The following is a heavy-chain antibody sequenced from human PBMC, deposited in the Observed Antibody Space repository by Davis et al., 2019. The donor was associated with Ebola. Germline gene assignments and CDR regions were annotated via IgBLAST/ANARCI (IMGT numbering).Heavy chain of an antibody. Sequence: PGGSLRLSCAASGFTFSSYGMDWVRQAPGKGLEWVAVIWYDGSNKYYADSVKGRFTISRDNSKNTLYLQMNSLRAEDTAVYYCARGRQFYARFDYWGQGTLVTVSS. D-gene: IGHD2/OR15-2a*01. CDR3: ARGRQFYARFDY. CDR2: IWYDGSNK. CDR1: GFTFSSYG. J-gene: IGHJ4*02. V-gene: IGHV3-33*01.